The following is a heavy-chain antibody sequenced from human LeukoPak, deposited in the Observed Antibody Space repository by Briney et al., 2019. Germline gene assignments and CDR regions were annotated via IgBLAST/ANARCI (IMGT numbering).Heavy chain of an antibody. J-gene: IGHJ4*02. Sequence: PSETLSLTCTVSGGSVSSGSYYWSWIRQPPGKGLEWIGYIYYSGSTNYNPSLKSRVTISVDTSKNQFSLKLSSVTAADTAVYYCARATGPTYYDFWSGYPHFDYWGQGTLVTVSS. CDR2: IYYSGST. CDR1: GGSVSSGSYY. CDR3: ARATGPTYYDFWSGYPHFDY. V-gene: IGHV4-61*01. D-gene: IGHD3-3*01.